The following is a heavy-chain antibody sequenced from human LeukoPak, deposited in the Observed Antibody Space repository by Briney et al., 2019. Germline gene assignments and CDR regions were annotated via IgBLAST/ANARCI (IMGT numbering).Heavy chain of an antibody. V-gene: IGHV4-39*01. D-gene: IGHD3-9*01. Sequence: PSETLSLTCTVSGGSISNSSYYWGWIRQPPGKGLEWIGAIYYSGSTYFDPSLKSRVTMSVDTSKNQFSLKLSSVTAADTAVYYCARQYYDILTGYPYYFDYWGQGTLVTVSS. J-gene: IGHJ4*02. CDR1: GGSISNSSYY. CDR3: ARQYYDILTGYPYYFDY. CDR2: IYYSGST.